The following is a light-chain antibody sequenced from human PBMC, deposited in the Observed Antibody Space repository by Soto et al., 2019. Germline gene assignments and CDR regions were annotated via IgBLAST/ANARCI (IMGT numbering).Light chain of an antibody. CDR1: QSIGNSY. CDR2: HAS. J-gene: IGKJ4*01. Sequence: ENVLTQSPGTLSLSPGERATLSCRASQSIGNSYLAWYQQKPGQTPSLLIYHASNRATGIPDRFSGSGSGTDFTLTISRLEPEDFAVYYCQQYGDSLLTFGGGTKVEIK. V-gene: IGKV3-20*01. CDR3: QQYGDSLLT.